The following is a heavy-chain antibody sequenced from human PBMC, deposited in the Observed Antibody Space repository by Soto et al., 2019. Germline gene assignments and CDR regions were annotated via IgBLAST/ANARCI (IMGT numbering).Heavy chain of an antibody. J-gene: IGHJ5*02. CDR1: GFIFSTYS. CDR3: ARGTVGNGWYAWFDP. CDR2: ISSTSTNI. V-gene: IGHV3-21*01. Sequence: EVQLVESGGGLVKPGGSLRLSCAASGFIFSTYSMNWVRQAPGKGLEWVSYISSTSTNIYYADSVKGRFTIFRDNAKNSLYLQMNSLRAEDTAVYYCARGTVGNGWYAWFDPWGRGTLVTVSS. D-gene: IGHD6-19*01.